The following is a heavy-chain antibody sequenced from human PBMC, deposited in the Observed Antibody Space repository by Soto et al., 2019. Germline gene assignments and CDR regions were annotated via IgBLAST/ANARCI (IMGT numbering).Heavy chain of an antibody. CDR3: ARGPRYCSSTTCFSGVTWFDP. J-gene: IGHJ5*02. D-gene: IGHD2-2*01. V-gene: IGHV1-18*04. Sequence: SVKVSCKASGYTFTSYGISWGRQAPGQGLEWMGWISSYNGNTNYAQKVQGRVIMTTDTSTSTTYMELRSLRSDDTAVYYCARGPRYCSSTTCFSGVTWFDPWGQGTLVTVSS. CDR2: ISSYNGNT. CDR1: GYTFTSYG.